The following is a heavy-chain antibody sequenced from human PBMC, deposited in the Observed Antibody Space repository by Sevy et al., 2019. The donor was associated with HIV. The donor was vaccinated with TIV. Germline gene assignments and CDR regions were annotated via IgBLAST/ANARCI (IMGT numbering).Heavy chain of an antibody. CDR3: AKRNTN. V-gene: IGHV3-23*01. CDR2: ISASGGST. J-gene: IGHJ4*02. Sequence: GGYLRLSCAASGFTFSTYAMTWVRQGPGKGLERVSSISASGGSTFYADSVKGRFTISRDNSKNTLYLQMNSLRADDTAVYYCAKRNTNWGQGTLVTVSS. CDR1: GFTFSTYA.